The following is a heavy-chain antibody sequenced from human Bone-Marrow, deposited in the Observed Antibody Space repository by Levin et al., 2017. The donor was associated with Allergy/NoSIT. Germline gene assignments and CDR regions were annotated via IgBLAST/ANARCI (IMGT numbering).Heavy chain of an antibody. CDR1: GGSFSGYY. J-gene: IGHJ4*02. V-gene: IGHV4-34*01. CDR2: INHSGST. CDR3: ARDNYYGSGSQFDY. D-gene: IGHD3-10*01. Sequence: MPSETLSLTCAVYGGSFSGYYWSWIRQPPGKGLEWIGEINHSGSTNYNPSLKSRVTISVDTSKNQFSLKLSSVTAADTAVYYCARDNYYGSGSQFDYWGQGTLVTVSS.